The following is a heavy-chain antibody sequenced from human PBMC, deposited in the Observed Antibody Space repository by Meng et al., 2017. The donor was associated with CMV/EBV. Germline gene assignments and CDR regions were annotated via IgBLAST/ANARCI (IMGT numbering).Heavy chain of an antibody. V-gene: IGHV4-4*02. Sequence: AFCCGSISSGNWWSWGRQPPGKGLEGIGKIYHGGSTNYNPSLKSRVTISVDKSKNQFSLKLSSVTAADTAVYYWARTGTNLAYYFDYWGQGTLVTVSS. CDR2: IYHGGST. CDR1: CGSISSGNW. J-gene: IGHJ4*02. CDR3: ARTGTNLAYYFDY. D-gene: IGHD1-1*01.